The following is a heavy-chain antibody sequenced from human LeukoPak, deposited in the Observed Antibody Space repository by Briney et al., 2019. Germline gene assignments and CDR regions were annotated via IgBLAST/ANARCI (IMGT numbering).Heavy chain of an antibody. CDR3: ARGTMFPYYFDY. CDR2: INWNGGST. Sequence: PGGSLRLSCAASGFTFDDYGMSWVRQAPGKGLEWVSGINWNGGSTGYADSLKGRFAISRDNAKNSLYLQMNSLRAEDTAVYYCARGTMFPYYFDYWGQGTLVTVSS. D-gene: IGHD3-10*02. CDR1: GFTFDDYG. J-gene: IGHJ4*02. V-gene: IGHV3-20*04.